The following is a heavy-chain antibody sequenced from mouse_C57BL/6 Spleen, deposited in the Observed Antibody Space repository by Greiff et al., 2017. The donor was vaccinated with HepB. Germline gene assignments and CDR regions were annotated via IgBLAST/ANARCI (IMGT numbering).Heavy chain of an antibody. D-gene: IGHD1-1*01. CDR2: IRNKANGYTT. CDR3: ARSHYYGSLYYFDY. CDR1: GFTFTDYY. J-gene: IGHJ2*01. Sequence: EVKVVESGGGLVQPGGSLSLSCAASGFTFTDYYMSWVRQPPGKALEWLGFIRNKANGYTTEYSASVKGRFTISRDNSQSILYLQMNALRAEDSATYYCARSHYYGSLYYFDYWGQGTTLTVSS. V-gene: IGHV7-3*01.